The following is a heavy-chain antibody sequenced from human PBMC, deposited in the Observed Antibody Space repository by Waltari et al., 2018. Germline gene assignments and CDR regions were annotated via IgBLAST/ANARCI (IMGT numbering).Heavy chain of an antibody. V-gene: IGHV1-69*05. CDR3: ARDSDFRSDAFDI. J-gene: IGHJ3*02. CDR2: IIPIFGTS. Sequence: QVQLVQSGAEVKKPGSSVKVSCKASGGTFSSYAISWVRQAPGQGLEWMGGIIPIFGTSNYTHKFQGRGTITTDKSTITAYRGLSSLRSEDTAVYYSARDSDFRSDAFDIWGQGTMVTVSS. CDR1: GGTFSSYA. D-gene: IGHD1-26*01.